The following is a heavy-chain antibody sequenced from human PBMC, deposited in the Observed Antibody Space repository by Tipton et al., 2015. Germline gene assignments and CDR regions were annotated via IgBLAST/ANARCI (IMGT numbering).Heavy chain of an antibody. Sequence: SLRLSCAASGFSFNTYAMSWVRQAPGKGLEWVSAIRGSVGDAFYADSVKGRFTISRDISKNTLYLQMDSLRVDDTAIYYCATERGAGTRLDPWGQGTLVTVSS. V-gene: IGHV3-23*01. CDR1: GFSFNTYA. CDR2: IRGSVGDA. J-gene: IGHJ5*02. CDR3: ATERGAGTRLDP. D-gene: IGHD6-19*01.